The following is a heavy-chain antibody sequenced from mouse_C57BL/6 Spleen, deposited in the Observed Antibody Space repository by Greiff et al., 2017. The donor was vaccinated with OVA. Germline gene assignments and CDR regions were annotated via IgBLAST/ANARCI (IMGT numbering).Heavy chain of an antibody. V-gene: IGHV5-6*01. CDR1: GFTFSSYG. CDR2: ISSGGSYT. Sequence: DVHLVESGGDLVKPGGSLKLSCAASGFTFSSYGMSWVRQTPDKRLEWVATISSGGSYTYYPDSVKGRFTISRDNAKNTLYLQMSSLKSEDTAMYYCARHSSGYGAMDYWGQGTSVTVSS. D-gene: IGHD3-2*02. CDR3: ARHSSGYGAMDY. J-gene: IGHJ4*01.